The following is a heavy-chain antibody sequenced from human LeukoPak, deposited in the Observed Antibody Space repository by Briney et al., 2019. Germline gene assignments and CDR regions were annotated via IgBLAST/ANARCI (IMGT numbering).Heavy chain of an antibody. Sequence: GGSLRLSCAAPGFTFSSYEMNWVRQAPGKGLEWVSYISSSGSTKNYGDSVKGRFTISRGNAKNSLYLQMNSLRAEDTAVYYCARSYYYGSGSYTKSIDYWGQGTLVTVSS. CDR1: GFTFSSYE. D-gene: IGHD3-10*01. CDR2: ISSSGSTK. V-gene: IGHV3-48*03. J-gene: IGHJ4*02. CDR3: ARSYYYGSGSYTKSIDY.